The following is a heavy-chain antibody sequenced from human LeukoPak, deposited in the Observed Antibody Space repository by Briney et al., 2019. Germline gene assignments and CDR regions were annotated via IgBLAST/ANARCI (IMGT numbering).Heavy chain of an antibody. D-gene: IGHD2-2*01. V-gene: IGHV6-1*01. Sequence: SQTLSLTCAISGDSVSSNSAAWNWIRQSPSRGLEWLGRTYFRSTWYNDYAVSVRGRITVNPDTSKNQFSLHLNSVTPEDTAVYYCARRLTQYDCFDPWGQGILVTVSS. J-gene: IGHJ5*02. CDR3: ARRLTQYDCFDP. CDR1: GDSVSSNSAA. CDR2: TYFRSTWYN.